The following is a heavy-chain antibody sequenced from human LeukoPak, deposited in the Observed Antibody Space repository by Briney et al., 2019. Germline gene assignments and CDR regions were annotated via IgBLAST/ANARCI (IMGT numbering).Heavy chain of an antibody. CDR3: ERGLRTQQLAYYCDY. J-gene: IGHJ4*02. V-gene: IGHV4-34*01. CDR2: INHSGST. D-gene: IGHD6-13*01. CDR1: GGSFSGYY. Sequence: PSETLSLTCAVYGGSFSGYYWSWIRQPPGKGLEWIGEINHSGSTNYNPSLKSRVTISVDTSKNQFSLKLRSVTAADTAVYYCERGLRTQQLAYYCDYWGQGTLVTVSS.